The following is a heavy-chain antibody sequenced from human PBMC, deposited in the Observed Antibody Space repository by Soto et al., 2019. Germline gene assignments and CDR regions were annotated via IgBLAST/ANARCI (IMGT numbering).Heavy chain of an antibody. J-gene: IGHJ6*02. Sequence: QVQLVDSGGGVVQPGRSLRLSCAASGFTFSSYGIHWVRQAPGKGLEWVAVISYDGSNKYYADSVKGRFTISRDNSKNTLYLQMNSLRTEDTAVYYCAKSLSSSRYAYYFYVMDVWGQGTTVTVSS. D-gene: IGHD6-13*01. CDR1: GFTFSSYG. V-gene: IGHV3-30*18. CDR2: ISYDGSNK. CDR3: AKSLSSSRYAYYFYVMDV.